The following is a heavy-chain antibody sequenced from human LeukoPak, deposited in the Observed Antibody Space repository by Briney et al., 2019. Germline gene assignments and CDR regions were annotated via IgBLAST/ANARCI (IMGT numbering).Heavy chain of an antibody. V-gene: IGHV4-38-2*01. CDR1: GYSISSGYY. Sequence: PSETLSLTCAVSGYSISSGYYWIWIRQPPEKGLEWIGSLYHSDSIYYNPSLESRVTMSVDTSKNQFSLKLSFVTAADTAVYYCARQHDSYHYYYVDVWGKGKTVTVSS. CDR2: LYHSDSI. CDR3: ARQHDSYHYYYVDV. J-gene: IGHJ6*03. D-gene: IGHD6-13*01.